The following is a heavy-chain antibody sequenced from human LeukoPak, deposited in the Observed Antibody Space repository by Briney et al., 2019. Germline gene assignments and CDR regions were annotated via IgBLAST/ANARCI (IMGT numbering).Heavy chain of an antibody. Sequence: ASVKVSCKASGYTFTGYYMHWVRQAPGQGLEWMGWINPNSGGTNYAQKFQGRVTMTRDTSISTAYMELSRLRSDDTDVYYCARPSFVTATTNWFDPWGQGTLVTVSS. CDR2: INPNSGGT. CDR3: ARPSFVTATTNWFDP. J-gene: IGHJ5*02. D-gene: IGHD2-21*02. V-gene: IGHV1-2*02. CDR1: GYTFTGYY.